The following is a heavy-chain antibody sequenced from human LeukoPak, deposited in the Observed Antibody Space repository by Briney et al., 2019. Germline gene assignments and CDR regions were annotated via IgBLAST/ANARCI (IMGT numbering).Heavy chain of an antibody. V-gene: IGHV1-69*13. D-gene: IGHD3-3*01. CDR1: GGTFIGYA. CDR3: ARTPPEWPMSWFDP. J-gene: IGHJ5*02. Sequence: ASVKVSCKASGGTFIGYAISWVRQAPGQGLEWMGGIIPIFGTANYAQKFQGRVTITADESTSTAYMELSSLRSEDTAVYYCARTPPEWPMSWFDPWGQGTLVTVSS. CDR2: IIPIFGTA.